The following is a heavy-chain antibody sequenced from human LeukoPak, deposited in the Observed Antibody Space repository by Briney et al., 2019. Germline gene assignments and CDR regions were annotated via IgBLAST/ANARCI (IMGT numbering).Heavy chain of an antibody. CDR3: ARDGNYDFWSGYLGLRYYYYYMDV. D-gene: IGHD3-3*01. CDR1: GYTFTSYY. J-gene: IGHJ6*03. V-gene: IGHV1-46*01. CDR2: INPSGGST. Sequence: ASVKVSCKASGYTFTSYYMHWVRQAPGQGLEWMGIINPSGGSTSYAQKFQGRVTMTRDMSTSTVYMELSSLRSEDTAVYYCARDGNYDFWSGYLGLRYYYYYMDVWGKGTTVTVS.